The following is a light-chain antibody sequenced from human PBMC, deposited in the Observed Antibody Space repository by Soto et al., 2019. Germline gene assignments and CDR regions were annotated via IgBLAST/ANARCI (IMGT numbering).Light chain of an antibody. CDR3: QQSYSFPYT. CDR1: QSARTN. CDR2: GAS. V-gene: IGKV3-15*01. Sequence: EIVMTQSPVTLSLSPGERATLSCRASQSARTNLAWYQQKPGQAPRLLISGASSLQTGVPSRFSGSGSGTEFTLNISSLQPEDYETYYCQQSYSFPYTFGRGTKVDNK. J-gene: IGKJ2*01.